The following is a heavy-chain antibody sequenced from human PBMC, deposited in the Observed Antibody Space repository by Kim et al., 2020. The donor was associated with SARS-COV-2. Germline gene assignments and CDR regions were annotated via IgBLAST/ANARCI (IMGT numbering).Heavy chain of an antibody. V-gene: IGHV3-53*01. J-gene: IGHJ4*02. Sequence: SVKGRFTISRDNSKNTLYLQMNSLRAEDTAVYYCARENCGGDCYSYYFDYWGQGTLVTVSS. D-gene: IGHD2-21*01. CDR3: ARENCGGDCYSYYFDY.